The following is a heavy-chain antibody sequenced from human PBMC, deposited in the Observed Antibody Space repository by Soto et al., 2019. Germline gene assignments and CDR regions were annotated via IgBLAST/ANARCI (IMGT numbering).Heavy chain of an antibody. CDR3: ARDLAVLDAVDI. Sequence: VQLVQYGAEVKKPGASVKVSCKAYGYTFTSYGISWVRQAPGQGLEGMGWISAYNGNTNYAQKLQGRVTMPTATSTSTAYMELRSLRSDDTAGYYCARDLAVLDAVDIWGQGTMVTVSS. J-gene: IGHJ3*02. V-gene: IGHV1-18*01. CDR2: ISAYNGNT. CDR1: GYTFTSYG. D-gene: IGHD6-19*01.